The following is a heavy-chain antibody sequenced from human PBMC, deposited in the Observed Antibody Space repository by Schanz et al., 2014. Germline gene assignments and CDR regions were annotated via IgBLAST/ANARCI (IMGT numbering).Heavy chain of an antibody. J-gene: IGHJ3*02. Sequence: QVQLVESGGGVVQPGRSLRLSCAASGITLSGYSLHWVRQAPGKGLEWVAFISYDGNNQYYADSVKGRFSISRDLSSNTLYLQMNSLRAEDTAVYYCAGAVATIRADSFDIWGQGTMVAVSS. CDR2: ISYDGNNQ. D-gene: IGHD5-12*01. V-gene: IGHV3-30*03. CDR3: AGAVATIRADSFDI. CDR1: GITLSGYS.